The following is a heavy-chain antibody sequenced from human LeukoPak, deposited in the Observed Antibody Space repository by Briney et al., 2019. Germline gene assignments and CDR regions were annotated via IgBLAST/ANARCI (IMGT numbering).Heavy chain of an antibody. Sequence: SETLSLTCTVSGGSISSYYWSWIRQPPGKGLEWIGYIYYSGSTNYNPSLKSRVTISVDTSKNQFSLKLSSVTAADTAVYYCASFRSGNSEKKDAFDIWGQGTMVTVSS. D-gene: IGHD4-23*01. CDR2: IYYSGST. V-gene: IGHV4-59*01. CDR1: GGSISSYY. CDR3: ASFRSGNSEKKDAFDI. J-gene: IGHJ3*02.